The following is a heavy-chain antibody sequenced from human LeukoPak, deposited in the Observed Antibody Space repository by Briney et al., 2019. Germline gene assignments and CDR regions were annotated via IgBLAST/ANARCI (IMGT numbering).Heavy chain of an antibody. J-gene: IGHJ4*02. D-gene: IGHD3-16*02. CDR1: GFTFSSYE. CDR3: ARDQSHFTCGGVIGQYYFDY. Sequence: GGSLRLSCGVSGFTFSSYEMNWVRQAPGKGLEWVSYISSSGSTIYYADSVKGRFTISRDNAKNSLYLQMNSLRAEDTAVYYCARDQSHFTCGGVIGQYYFDYCGQGTLVTVSS. V-gene: IGHV3-48*03. CDR2: ISSSGSTI.